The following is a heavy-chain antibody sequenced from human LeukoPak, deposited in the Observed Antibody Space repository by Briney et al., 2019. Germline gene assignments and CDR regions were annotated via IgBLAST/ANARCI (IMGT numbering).Heavy chain of an antibody. CDR2: ISYDGSNK. J-gene: IGHJ6*02. D-gene: IGHD6-13*01. CDR3: ASLLSSSWTDYYYGMDV. V-gene: IGHV3-30-3*01. CDR1: GFTFSSYA. Sequence: PGRSLRLSCAASGFTFSSYAMHWVRQAPGKGLERVAVISYDGSNKYYADSVKGRFTISRDNSKNTLYLQMNSLRAEDTAVYYCASLLSSSWTDYYYGMDVWGQGTTVTVSS.